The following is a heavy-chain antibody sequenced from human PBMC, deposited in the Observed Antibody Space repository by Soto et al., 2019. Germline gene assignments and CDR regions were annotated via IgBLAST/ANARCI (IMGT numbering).Heavy chain of an antibody. CDR1: GFTFSNFW. J-gene: IGHJ6*02. V-gene: IGHV3-7*01. CDR2: IKKDGSEQ. Sequence: GSLRLSCAASGFTFSNFWMTWVRQAPGKGPEWVANIKKDGSEQYYVDSVKGRFTVSRDNAKNSVDLQMNSLRPEDTGVYYCASGNYYNGMDVWGQGTTVTVSS. CDR3: ASGNYYNGMDV.